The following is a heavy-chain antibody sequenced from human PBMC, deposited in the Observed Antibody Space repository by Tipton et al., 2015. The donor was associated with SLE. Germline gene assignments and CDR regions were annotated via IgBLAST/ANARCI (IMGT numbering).Heavy chain of an antibody. V-gene: IGHV1-2*02. CDR1: GGTFSSYA. Sequence: QLVQSGAEVKKPGSSVKVSCKASGGTFSSYAISWVRQAPGQGLEWMGWINPNSGGTNYAQKFQGRVTMTRDTSISTAYMELSRLRSDDTAVYYCARWMVGRYYFDYWGQGTLVTVSS. D-gene: IGHD3-10*01. J-gene: IGHJ4*02. CDR2: INPNSGGT. CDR3: ARWMVGRYYFDY.